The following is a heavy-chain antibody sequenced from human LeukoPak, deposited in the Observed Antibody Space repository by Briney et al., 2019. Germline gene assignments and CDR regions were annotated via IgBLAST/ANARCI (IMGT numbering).Heavy chain of an antibody. CDR2: ISVSGNT. J-gene: IGHJ4*02. D-gene: IGHD2-15*01. V-gene: IGHV3-23*01. CDR3: AKAPVTTCSGAYCYPFDY. Sequence: GSLRLSCAASRFTFSSYAMSWVRQGPGKGLEWVSAISVSGNTYHADSVKGRFTISRDSSKNTLYLQMNSLRAEDAAVYYCAKAPVTTCSGAYCYPFDYWGQGTLVTVSS. CDR1: RFTFSSYA.